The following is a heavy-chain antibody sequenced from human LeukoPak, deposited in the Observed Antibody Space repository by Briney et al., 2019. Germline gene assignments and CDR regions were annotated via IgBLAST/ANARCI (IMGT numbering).Heavy chain of an antibody. V-gene: IGHV1-69*11. D-gene: IGHD3-10*01. CDR2: IIPILSQS. Sequence: SVKVSCKASGGTFSTYAIKWVRQAAGQGLEWMGRIIPILSQSNVAQKYQGTVAITADEFRNTHYMELNSLRSEDTAVYYCATGGAYTDAFDIWGQGTMVTVSS. J-gene: IGHJ3*02. CDR1: GGTFSTYA. CDR3: ATGGAYTDAFDI.